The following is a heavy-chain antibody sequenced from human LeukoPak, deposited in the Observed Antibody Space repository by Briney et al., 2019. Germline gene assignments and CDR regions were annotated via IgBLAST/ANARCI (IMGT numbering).Heavy chain of an antibody. Sequence: PGGSLRLSCAASGFTFSSYSMNWVRQAPGKGLEWVSYISSSSSTIYYADSVKGRFTFSRDNAKNSLYLQMNSLRAEDTAVYYCARVKRRYYDSSGTYYFDYWGQGTLVTVSS. V-gene: IGHV3-48*01. CDR1: GFTFSSYS. D-gene: IGHD3-22*01. CDR2: ISSSSSTI. J-gene: IGHJ4*02. CDR3: ARVKRRYYDSSGTYYFDY.